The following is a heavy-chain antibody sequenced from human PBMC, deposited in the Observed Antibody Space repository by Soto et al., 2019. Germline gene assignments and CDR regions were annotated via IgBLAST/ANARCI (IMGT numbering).Heavy chain of an antibody. CDR3: ARGRRRNCPLPLGY. D-gene: IGHD1-20*01. V-gene: IGHV4-31*03. CDR2: IYHSGRT. J-gene: IGHJ4*02. Sequence: QRQLQESGPGLVKPSQTLTLTCTVSGGAISRGGYYWIWILEHPGKGLAWMGYIYHSGRTYYNPSRHGGVTISVDTSKNQFSLELNSGTHADTAVYYCARGRRRNCPLPLGYWGQGSLGTVSS. CDR1: GGAISRGGYY.